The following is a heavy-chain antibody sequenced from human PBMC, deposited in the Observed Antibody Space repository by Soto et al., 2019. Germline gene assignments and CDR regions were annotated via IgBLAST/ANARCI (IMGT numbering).Heavy chain of an antibody. CDR3: AREDSAPRQWYFEL. D-gene: IGHD3-10*01. Sequence: EMQLVESGGGLVQPGGSLRLSCAASGLMLNSEWMHWVRQDPGKGLVWVSRMNGDGSTTSYADSVKGRFTISRDNDKNVLYLQMNSLTVEDTGVYHCAREDSAPRQWYFELWGRGTLVTVSS. V-gene: IGHV3-74*01. CDR2: MNGDGSTT. CDR1: GLMLNSEW. J-gene: IGHJ2*01.